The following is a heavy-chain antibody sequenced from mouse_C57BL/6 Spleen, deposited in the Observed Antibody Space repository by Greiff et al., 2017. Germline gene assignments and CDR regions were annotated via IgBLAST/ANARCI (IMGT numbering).Heavy chain of an antibody. CDR3: ALDSSGYGFDY. J-gene: IGHJ2*01. CDR2: IHPNSGST. CDR1: GYTFTSYW. Sequence: QVQLQQPGAELVKPGASVKLSCKASGYTFTSYWMHWVKQRPGQGLEWIGMIHPNSGSTNYNEKFKSKATLTVDKSSSTAYMQLSSLTSEDSAVYYCALDSSGYGFDYWGQGTTLTVSS. D-gene: IGHD3-2*02. V-gene: IGHV1-64*01.